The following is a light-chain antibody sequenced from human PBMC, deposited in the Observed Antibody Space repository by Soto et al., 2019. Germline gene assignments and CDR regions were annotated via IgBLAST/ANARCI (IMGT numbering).Light chain of an antibody. J-gene: IGKJ4*01. V-gene: IGKV3-15*01. CDR3: HQYNKWPPLT. Sequence: EVVMTQSPATLSVSPGERATLSCRASQSVSYNLAWYQQRPGQAPRLLIYGASTRATGIPARFSGSGSGTEFTLTISSLQSEDFAVYYCHQYNKWPPLTFGGGTRVDIK. CDR2: GAS. CDR1: QSVSYN.